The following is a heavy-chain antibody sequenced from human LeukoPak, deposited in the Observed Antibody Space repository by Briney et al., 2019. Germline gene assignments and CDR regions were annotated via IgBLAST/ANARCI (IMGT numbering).Heavy chain of an antibody. Sequence: GESLKISCEASGYSFTNDWIGWVRQMPGKGLEWMGVIYPGDSDTRYTPSFQGQFTISVDKSISTAYLQWSSLKDPDTAMYHCARHRQLVPDYWGQGTLVTVSS. V-gene: IGHV5-51*01. J-gene: IGHJ4*02. CDR3: ARHRQLVPDY. CDR1: GYSFTNDW. CDR2: IYPGDSDT. D-gene: IGHD6-13*01.